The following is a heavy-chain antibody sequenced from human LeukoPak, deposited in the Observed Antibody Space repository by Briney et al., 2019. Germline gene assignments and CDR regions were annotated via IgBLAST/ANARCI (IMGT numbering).Heavy chain of an antibody. CDR3: AKDWQDGYYFDY. CDR1: GFTFSSYA. Sequence: GGSLRLSCAASGFTFSSYAMSWVRQAPGKGLEWVSAISGSGGSAYYADSVKGRFTISRDNSKNTLYLQMNSLRAEDTAVYYCAKDWQDGYYFDYWGQGTLVTVSS. CDR2: ISGSGGSA. J-gene: IGHJ4*02. V-gene: IGHV3-23*01.